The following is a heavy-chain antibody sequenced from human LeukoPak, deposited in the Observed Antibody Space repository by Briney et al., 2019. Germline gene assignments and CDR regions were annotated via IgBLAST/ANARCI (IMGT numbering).Heavy chain of an antibody. J-gene: IGHJ3*02. CDR1: GFTFSSFE. CDR3: ARWGRDLDAFDI. CDR2: VSYDGSSM. Sequence: PGGSLRLSCVASGFTFSSFEMNWVRQAPGKGLEWVAVVSYDGSSMYYADSVKGRFTISRDNSKNTLYLQMNSLRAEDTAVYYCARWGRDLDAFDIWGQGTMVTVSS. D-gene: IGHD3-16*01. V-gene: IGHV3-30*03.